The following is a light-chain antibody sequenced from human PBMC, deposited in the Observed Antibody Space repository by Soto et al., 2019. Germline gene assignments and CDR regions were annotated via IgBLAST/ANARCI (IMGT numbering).Light chain of an antibody. J-gene: IGLJ2*01. Sequence: QSALTQPASVSGSPGQSITISCTGTTSDIGTYHYVSWYQQYPGKVPKLIIYEGNKRPSGVSIRFSASKSGNTASLTISGLQAEDEADYYCCSYAGSSFVVFGGGTKLTVL. CDR3: CSYAGSSFVV. CDR1: TSDIGTYHY. V-gene: IGLV2-23*01. CDR2: EGN.